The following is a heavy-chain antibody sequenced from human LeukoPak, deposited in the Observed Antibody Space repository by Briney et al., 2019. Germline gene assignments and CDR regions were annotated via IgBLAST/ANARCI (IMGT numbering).Heavy chain of an antibody. CDR3: AREASMVRGVITPGWYFDL. J-gene: IGHJ2*01. D-gene: IGHD3-10*01. CDR1: GGSISSGSYY. Sequence: SETLSLTCTVSGGSISSGSYYWSWIRQPAGKGLEWIGRIYTSGSTNYNPSLKSRVTISVDTSKNQFSLKLSSVTAADTAVYYCAREASMVRGVITPGWYFDLWGRGTLVTVSS. CDR2: IYTSGST. V-gene: IGHV4-61*02.